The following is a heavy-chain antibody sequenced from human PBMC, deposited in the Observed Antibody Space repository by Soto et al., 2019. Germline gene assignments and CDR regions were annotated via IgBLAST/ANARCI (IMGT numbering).Heavy chain of an antibody. V-gene: IGHV5-51*01. Sequence: ESLKISCKASGYSFTSYWIGWVRQMPGKGLEWMGIIYPGDSDTIYSPSFQGQVTISADKSISTAYLQWNSLKASDTAMYYCARPPYSASYYYFDQWGQGTPVTVSS. J-gene: IGHJ4*02. CDR3: ARPPYSASYYYFDQ. CDR2: IYPGDSDT. CDR1: GYSFTSYW. D-gene: IGHD1-26*01.